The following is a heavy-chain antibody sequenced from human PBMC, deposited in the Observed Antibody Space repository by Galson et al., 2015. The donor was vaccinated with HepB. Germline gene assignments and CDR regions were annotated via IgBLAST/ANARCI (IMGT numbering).Heavy chain of an antibody. CDR3: AERGPGYCDSTTCYKTFDY. Sequence: SLRLSCAASGFPFRSYATIWVRQAPGKGLEFVSAMSGNAAATYYADSVKGRFTISRDNSKNTLYLQMNVLRADDTAVYYCAERGPGYCDSTTCYKTFDYWGQGTLLTVSS. V-gene: IGHV3-23*01. J-gene: IGHJ4*02. CDR1: GFPFRSYA. CDR2: MSGNAAAT. D-gene: IGHD2-2*02.